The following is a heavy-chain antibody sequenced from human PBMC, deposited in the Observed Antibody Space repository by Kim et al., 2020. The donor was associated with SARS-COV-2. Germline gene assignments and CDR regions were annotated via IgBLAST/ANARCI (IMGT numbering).Heavy chain of an antibody. V-gene: IGHV3-23*01. D-gene: IGHD2-8*02. J-gene: IGHJ6*02. CDR2: ISGSGGST. Sequence: GGSLRLSCAASGFTFSSYAMSWVRQAPGKGLEWVSAISGSGGSTYYADSVKGRFTISRDNSKNTLYLQMNSLRAEDTAVYYCAKVRASLLGYYYYGMDVWGQGTTVTVSS. CDR1: GFTFSSYA. CDR3: AKVRASLLGYYYYGMDV.